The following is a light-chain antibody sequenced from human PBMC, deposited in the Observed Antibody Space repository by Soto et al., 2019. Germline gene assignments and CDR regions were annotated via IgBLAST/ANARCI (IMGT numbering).Light chain of an antibody. Sequence: QSALTQPRSVSGSPGQSVTIPCTGTSSDVGSYNFVSWYQQHPGKAPKLMIYDVSKRPSGVPDRFSGSKSGNTSSLTISGLQAEDEADYYCCSYAGSYTWVFGGGTKVTVL. J-gene: IGLJ3*02. CDR3: CSYAGSYTWV. V-gene: IGLV2-11*01. CDR1: SSDVGSYNF. CDR2: DVS.